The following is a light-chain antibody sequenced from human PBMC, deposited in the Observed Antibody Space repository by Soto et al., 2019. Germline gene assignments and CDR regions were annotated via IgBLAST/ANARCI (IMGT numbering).Light chain of an antibody. CDR1: SSNIGSNN. Sequence: QSVLTQAPSASGTPGQRVTISCSGSSSNIGSNNVNWYQQLPGTAPKLLIYSNSQRPSGVPDRFSGSKSGTSASLAISGLQSEDEADYYCVAWDDSLNGPAFGGGTKLTVL. CDR3: VAWDDSLNGPA. CDR2: SNS. J-gene: IGLJ3*02. V-gene: IGLV1-44*01.